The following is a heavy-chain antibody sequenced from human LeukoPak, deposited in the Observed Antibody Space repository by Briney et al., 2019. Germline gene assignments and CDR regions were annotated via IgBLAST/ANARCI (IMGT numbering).Heavy chain of an antibody. CDR3: ARIHRYCSGGACYVLDN. CDR2: VFYSGST. V-gene: IGHV4-59*02. J-gene: IGHJ4*02. D-gene: IGHD2-15*01. CDR1: GGSVSGYY. Sequence: SETLSLTCVVSGGSVSGYYWGWIRQPPGRGLEWIGYVFYSGSTNYNPSFKSRITISVDTSRNQFSLQLSSVTAADTAVYYCARIHRYCSGGACYVLDNWGQGTLVAVSS.